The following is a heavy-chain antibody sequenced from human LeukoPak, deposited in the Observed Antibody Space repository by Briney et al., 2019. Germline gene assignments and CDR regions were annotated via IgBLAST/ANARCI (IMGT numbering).Heavy chain of an antibody. V-gene: IGHV4-4*07. Sequence: SETLSLTCTVSGGSISSYYWSWIRQPAGKGLEWIGRIYTSGSTNYNPSLKSRVTMSVDTSKNQFSLKLSSVTAADTAVYYCGGPVNSWWGDLFMVTGGFAPGGQEPLVTVS. CDR2: IYTSGST. CDR1: GGSISSYY. J-gene: IGHJ5*02. CDR3: GGPVNSWWGDLFMVTGGFAP. D-gene: IGHD5-18*01.